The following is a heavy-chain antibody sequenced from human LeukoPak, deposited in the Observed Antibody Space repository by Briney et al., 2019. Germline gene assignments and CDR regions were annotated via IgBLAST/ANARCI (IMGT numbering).Heavy chain of an antibody. CDR2: ISGSSGTI. J-gene: IGHJ6*02. CDR1: GFTFNTYT. V-gene: IGHV3-48*01. D-gene: IGHD3-3*01. Sequence: AGGSLRLSCAASGFTFNTYTMNWVRQAPGKGLEWVSYISGSSGTIDYADSVRGRFTISRDNAKNSLYLQMNSLRAEDTAVYYCARDDYDFWSGQYYYYGMDVWGQGTTVTVSS. CDR3: ARDDYDFWSGQYYYYGMDV.